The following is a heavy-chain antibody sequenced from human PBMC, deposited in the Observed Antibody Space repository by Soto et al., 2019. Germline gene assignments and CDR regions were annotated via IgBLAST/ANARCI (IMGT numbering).Heavy chain of an antibody. V-gene: IGHV1-2*04. J-gene: IGHJ4*02. CDR1: GYTCTGYS. CDR2: INPNSGGT. D-gene: IGHD6-19*01. Sequence: QVQLVQSGAEVKKPGASVKVSCKASGYTCTGYSMHWVRHAPGQGLEWMGWINPNSGGTNYAQKFQGWVTMTRDTSISTAYRGLSRLRSDDTAVYYCARGLVAVAGTACDYWGQGTLVIVSS. CDR3: ARGLVAVAGTACDY.